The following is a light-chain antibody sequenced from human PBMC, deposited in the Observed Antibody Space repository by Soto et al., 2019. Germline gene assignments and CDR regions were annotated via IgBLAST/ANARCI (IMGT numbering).Light chain of an antibody. J-gene: IGKJ4*01. CDR3: QQYNSYPLT. CDR1: QSISSW. V-gene: IGKV1-5*01. CDR2: DAS. Sequence: IQMTQSPSTLSASVEDRVTITCRASQSISSWLAWYQQKPGKAPKLLIYDASSLESGVPSRFSGSGSGTEFTLTISSLQPDDFATYYCQQYNSYPLTFGGGTKADIK.